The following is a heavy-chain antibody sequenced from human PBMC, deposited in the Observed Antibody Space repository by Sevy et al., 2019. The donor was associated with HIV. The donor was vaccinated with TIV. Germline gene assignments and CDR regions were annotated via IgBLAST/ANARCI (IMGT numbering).Heavy chain of an antibody. J-gene: IGHJ6*02. CDR1: GGSFSSGDYF. V-gene: IGHV4-30-4*01. D-gene: IGHD3-22*01. CDR2: IYYSGTT. Sequence: SETLSLTCTVSGGSFSSGDYFWSWIRQPPGKGLEWIGCIYYSGTTFYNPSLKSRVTISIDPSRSQFSVRLNSVTAADTAVYYCARVLFGDSVGGYYGMDVWGQWTTVTVSS. CDR3: ARVLFGDSVGGYYGMDV.